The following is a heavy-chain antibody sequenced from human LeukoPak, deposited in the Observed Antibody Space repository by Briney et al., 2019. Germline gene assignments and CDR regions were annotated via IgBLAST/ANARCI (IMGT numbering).Heavy chain of an antibody. CDR3: ARRGYSGYDYGLDY. CDR2: IKQDGSEK. J-gene: IGHJ4*02. V-gene: IGHV3-7*01. CDR1: GFTFSSYW. D-gene: IGHD5-12*01. Sequence: GGSLRLSCAASGFTFSSYWMSWVRQAPGKGLEWVANIKQDGSEKYYVDSVKDRFTISRDNAKNSLYLQMNSLRAEDTAVYYCARRGYSGYDYGLDYWGQGTLVTVSS.